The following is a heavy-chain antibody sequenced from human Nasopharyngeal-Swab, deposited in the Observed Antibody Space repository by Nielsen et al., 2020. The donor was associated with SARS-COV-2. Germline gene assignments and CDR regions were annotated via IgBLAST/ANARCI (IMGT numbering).Heavy chain of an antibody. CDR2: ISSSGSTI. CDR3: ARSQLRFLEWTIREVEYFQK. V-gene: IGHV3-11*01. Sequence: SLKILFAAFVFTLSDYYMSWIRQAPGYGPEWVSYISSSGSTIYYADSVKGRFTISRDNAKNSLYLQMNSLRAEDTAVYYCARSQLRFLEWTIREVEYFQKWGQGTLVTDSS. D-gene: IGHD3-3*01. CDR1: VFTLSDYY. J-gene: IGHJ1*01.